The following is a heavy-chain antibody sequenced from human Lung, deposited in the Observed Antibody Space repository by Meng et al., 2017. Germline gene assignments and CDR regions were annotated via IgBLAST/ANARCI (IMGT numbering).Heavy chain of an antibody. J-gene: IGHJ4*02. V-gene: IGHV4-34*02. D-gene: IGHD4-11*01. Sequence: QRQLRQWGAGLLKTAEALSLPCVVSGGSFSSYYWSWILQPPGKGLEWIGEINHSGSTNYNPSLESRATISVDTSQNNLSLKLSSVTAADSAVYYCARGPTTMAHDFDYWGQGTLVTVSS. CDR1: GGSFSSYY. CDR3: ARGPTTMAHDFDY. CDR2: INHSGST.